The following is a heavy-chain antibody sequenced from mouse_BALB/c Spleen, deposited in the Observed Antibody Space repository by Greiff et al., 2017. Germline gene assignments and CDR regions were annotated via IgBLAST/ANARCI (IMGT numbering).Heavy chain of an antibody. J-gene: IGHJ4*01. CDR2: INPYYGDT. Sequence: VQLKESGPELVKPGASVKISCKASGYSFTGYFMNWVKQSHGKSLEWIGRINPYYGDTFYNQKFKGKATLTVDKSSSTAHMELLSLTSEDSAVYYCGGPYGSSPYYAMDYWGQGTSVTVSS. CDR3: GGPYGSSPYYAMDY. CDR1: GYSFTGYF. V-gene: IGHV1-37*01. D-gene: IGHD1-1*01.